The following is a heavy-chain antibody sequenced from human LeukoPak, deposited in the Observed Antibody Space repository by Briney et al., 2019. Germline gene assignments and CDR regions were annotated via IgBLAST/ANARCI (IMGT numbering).Heavy chain of an antibody. CDR3: ATLLADKPHGDY. D-gene: IGHD1-26*01. Sequence: ASVKVSCKASGYTFTGYHMHWVRQAPGQGLEWMGWINPNSGGTNYAQKFQGRVTMTRDTSISTAYMELNRLKSDDTAVYYCATLLADKPHGDYWGQGTLVTVSS. CDR2: INPNSGGT. CDR1: GYTFTGYH. J-gene: IGHJ4*02. V-gene: IGHV1-2*02.